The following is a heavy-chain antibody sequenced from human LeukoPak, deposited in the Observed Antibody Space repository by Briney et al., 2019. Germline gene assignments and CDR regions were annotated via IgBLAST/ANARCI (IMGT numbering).Heavy chain of an antibody. D-gene: IGHD6-13*01. CDR2: IYYSGST. J-gene: IGHJ5*02. V-gene: IGHV4-39*07. CDR1: GGSISSSSYD. CDR3: AREGVGSSWTNNWFDP. Sequence: SETLSLTCTVSGGSISSSSYDWGSIRHPPGKGLGGIGCIYYSGSTYYNPSLKSRVTISVDTPKNQFSLKLSSVTAADTAVYYCAREGVGSSWTNNWFDPWGQGTLVTVSS.